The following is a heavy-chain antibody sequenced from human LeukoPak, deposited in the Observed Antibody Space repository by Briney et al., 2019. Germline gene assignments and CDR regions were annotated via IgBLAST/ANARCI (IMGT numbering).Heavy chain of an antibody. J-gene: IGHJ4*02. V-gene: IGHV1-2*02. CDR2: INPNSGGT. Sequence: ASVKVSCKASGYTFTGYYMRWVRQAPGQGLEWMGWINPNSGGTNYAQKFQGRVTMTWDTSISTAYMELSRLTSGDTAVYYCARFTAAAGHDWGRGTLVTVSS. CDR3: ARFTAAAGHD. CDR1: GYTFTGYY. D-gene: IGHD6-13*01.